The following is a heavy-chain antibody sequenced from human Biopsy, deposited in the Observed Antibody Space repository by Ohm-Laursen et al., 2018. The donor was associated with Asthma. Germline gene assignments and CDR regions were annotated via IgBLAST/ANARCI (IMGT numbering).Heavy chain of an antibody. CDR2: IKHDGSEK. CDR1: GFTFGDYC. CDR3: ARTFHFWSPYHAEHYQL. V-gene: IGHV3-7*01. J-gene: IGHJ1*01. Sequence: GSLRLSRTASGFTFGDYCMSWVRQVPGQGLEWVANIKHDGSEKNHVDSLKGRFTISRDNAKNLLFLQMNSLRAEDTAVYYCARTFHFWSPYHAEHYQLWGQGTLVTVSS. D-gene: IGHD3-3*01.